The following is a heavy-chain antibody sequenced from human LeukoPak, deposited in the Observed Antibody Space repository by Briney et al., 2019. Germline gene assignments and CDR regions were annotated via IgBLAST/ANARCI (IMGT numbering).Heavy chain of an antibody. Sequence: GGSLRLSCAASGFTFSSYAMHWVRQAPGKGLEWVAVISYDGSNKYYADSVKGRFTISRDNSKNTLFLEVISLTAEDTAVYYCAKDDAWLRFGEWSQGTLVAVSS. CDR1: GFTFSSYA. V-gene: IGHV3-30*04. CDR2: ISYDGSNK. D-gene: IGHD3-10*01. CDR3: AKDDAWLRFGE. J-gene: IGHJ4*02.